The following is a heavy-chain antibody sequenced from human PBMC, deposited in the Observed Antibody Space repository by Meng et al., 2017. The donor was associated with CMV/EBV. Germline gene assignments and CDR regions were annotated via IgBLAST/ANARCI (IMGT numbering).Heavy chain of an antibody. CDR1: GFTFSSYW. Sequence: GGSLRLSCAASGFTFSSYWMHWVRQAPGKGLVWVSRINSDGSSTSYADSVKGRFTISRDNAKNTLYLQMNSLRAEDTAVYYCTIDCSGGSCYPHYYYYGMDVWGQGTTVTVSS. CDR3: TIDCSGGSCYPHYYYYGMDV. J-gene: IGHJ6*02. D-gene: IGHD2-15*01. CDR2: INSDGSST. V-gene: IGHV3-74*01.